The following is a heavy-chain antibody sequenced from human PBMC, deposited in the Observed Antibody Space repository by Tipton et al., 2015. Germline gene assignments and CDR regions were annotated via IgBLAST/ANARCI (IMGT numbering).Heavy chain of an antibody. D-gene: IGHD3-9*01. V-gene: IGHV4-38-2*01. J-gene: IGHJ4*02. CDR3: ACQDYDSLTRDYQTVDY. CDR2: IYDSGSP. Sequence: TLSLTCAVSAYSISSGYYWGWIRQPPGKGLEWIGNIYDSGSPYYNPSLESRVTISVDTSKKQFSLKANSVTAADTAVYYCACQDYDSLTRDYQTVDYWGQGTLVTVSS. CDR1: AYSISSGYY.